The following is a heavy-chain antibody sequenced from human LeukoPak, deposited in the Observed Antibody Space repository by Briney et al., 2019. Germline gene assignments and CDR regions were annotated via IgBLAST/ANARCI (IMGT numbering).Heavy chain of an antibody. D-gene: IGHD5-12*01. V-gene: IGHV3-48*03. Sequence: GGSLRLSCAASGFTFSSYEMNWVRQAPGKGLEWVSYITSGGSTIYYADFVKGRFTISRDNARNSLYLQMNSLRAEDTAVYYCAREVGYRGYVDYWGQGTLVTVSS. CDR3: AREVGYRGYVDY. J-gene: IGHJ4*02. CDR2: ITSGGSTI. CDR1: GFTFSSYE.